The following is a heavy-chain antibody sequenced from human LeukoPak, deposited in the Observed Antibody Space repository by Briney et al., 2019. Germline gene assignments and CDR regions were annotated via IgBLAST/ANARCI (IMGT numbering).Heavy chain of an antibody. V-gene: IGHV4-38-2*02. Sequence: PSETLSLTCSVSGYSLSRGYYWAWIRQPPGRGLEWIGTVHHIGNTYYNPSLESRASMSVDTSTNEFSLTLKSVTAADTAVYYCARAGWIITSAIDYWGQGALVTVSS. CDR1: GYSLSRGYY. CDR2: VHHIGNT. D-gene: IGHD3-22*01. CDR3: ARAGWIITSAIDY. J-gene: IGHJ4*02.